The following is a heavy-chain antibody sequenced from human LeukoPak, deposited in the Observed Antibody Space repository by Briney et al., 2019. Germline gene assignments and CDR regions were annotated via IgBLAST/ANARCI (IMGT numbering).Heavy chain of an antibody. CDR3: ARDKGPPRRVAGHFDY. J-gene: IGHJ4*02. CDR1: GYTFTSYA. CDR2: INAGNGNT. Sequence: ASVKVSYKASGYTFTSYAMHWVRQAPGQRLEWMGWINAGNGNTKYSQKFQGRVTITRDTSASTAYMELSSLRSEDTAVYYCARDKGPPRRVAGHFDYWGQGTLVTVSS. D-gene: IGHD6-19*01. V-gene: IGHV1-3*01.